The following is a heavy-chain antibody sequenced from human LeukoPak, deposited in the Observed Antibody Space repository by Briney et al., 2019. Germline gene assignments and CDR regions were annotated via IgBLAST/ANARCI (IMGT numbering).Heavy chain of an antibody. V-gene: IGHV4-30-4*01. CDR3: ASSGVVPATMIGY. CDR1: GGSISSGDYY. D-gene: IGHD2-2*01. CDR2: IYYSGST. J-gene: IGHJ4*02. Sequence: SQTLSLTCTVSGGSISSGDYYWSWLRQPPGKGLEWIGYIYYSGSTYYNPSLKSRVTISVDTSKNQFSLKLSSVTAADTAVYYCASSGVVPATMIGYWGQGTLVTVSS.